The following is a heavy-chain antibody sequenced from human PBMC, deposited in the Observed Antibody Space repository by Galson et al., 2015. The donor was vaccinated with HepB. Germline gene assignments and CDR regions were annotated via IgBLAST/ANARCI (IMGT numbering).Heavy chain of an antibody. V-gene: IGHV3-23*01. D-gene: IGHD3-22*01. CDR3: AKGRRGSSGYYFDY. Sequence: SLRLSCAASGFTFSTYAMSWVRQAPGKGLEWVSAISGSSGSTYYADSVKGRFTISRDNSKNTLYLQMNSLRAEDTAVYYCAKGRRGSSGYYFDYWGQGTLVTVSS. CDR1: GFTFSTYA. CDR2: ISGSSGST. J-gene: IGHJ4*02.